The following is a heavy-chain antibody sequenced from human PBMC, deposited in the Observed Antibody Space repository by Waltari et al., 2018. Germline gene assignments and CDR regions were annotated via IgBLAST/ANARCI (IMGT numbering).Heavy chain of an antibody. Sequence: EVQLVQSGAEVKKPGESLKISCKGSGYSFTSYWIGWVRQMPGKGLEWMGIIYPVYSDIRYSPAFQGQVTISADKSISTAYLQWSSLKASDTAIYYCARRGIVATADAFDIWGQGTMVTVSS. CDR3: ARRGIVATADAFDI. J-gene: IGHJ3*02. CDR1: GYSFTSYW. CDR2: IYPVYSDI. D-gene: IGHD5-12*01. V-gene: IGHV5-51*01.